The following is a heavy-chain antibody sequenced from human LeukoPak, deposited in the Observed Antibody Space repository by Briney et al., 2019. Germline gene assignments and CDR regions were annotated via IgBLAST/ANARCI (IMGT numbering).Heavy chain of an antibody. CDR2: MSGSGGST. D-gene: IGHD3-22*01. J-gene: IGHJ4*02. Sequence: PGGSLXLSCAASGFTFSSYAMSWVRQAPGKGREWGSAMSGSGGSTYYADSVKGRVTISRENSKNTMYLKMNRLRAEETAVYYCAKFPTYYYDSSGYSYFDYWGQGTLVTVSS. CDR1: GFTFSSYA. CDR3: AKFPTYYYDSSGYSYFDY. V-gene: IGHV3-23*01.